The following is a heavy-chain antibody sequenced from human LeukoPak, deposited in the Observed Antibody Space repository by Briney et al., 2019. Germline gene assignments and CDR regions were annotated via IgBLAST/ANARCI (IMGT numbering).Heavy chain of an antibody. CDR2: IKQDGSEK. D-gene: IGHD3-3*01. J-gene: IGHJ4*02. Sequence: GGSLRLSCAASGFTFSSCWMSWVRQAPGKGLEWVASIKQDGSEKYYVDSVKGRFTISRDNAKNSLYLQMNSLRAEDTAVYYCARVVSAYYDFWSGSFFDYWGQGTLVTVSS. CDR3: ARVVSAYYDFWSGSFFDY. V-gene: IGHV3-7*01. CDR1: GFTFSSCW.